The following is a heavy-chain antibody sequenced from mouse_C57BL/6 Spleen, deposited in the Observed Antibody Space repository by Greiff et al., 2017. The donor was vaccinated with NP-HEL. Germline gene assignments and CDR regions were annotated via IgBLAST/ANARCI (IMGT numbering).Heavy chain of an antibody. CDR1: GYAFSSSW. CDR2: IYPGDGDT. V-gene: IGHV1-82*01. Sequence: VKVVESGPELVKPGASVKISCKASGYAFSSSWMNWVKQRPGKGLEWIGRIYPGDGDTNYNGKFKGKATLTADKSSSTAYMQLSSLTSEDSAVYFCATAQATAWFAYWGQGTLVTVSA. J-gene: IGHJ3*01. CDR3: ATAQATAWFAY. D-gene: IGHD3-2*02.